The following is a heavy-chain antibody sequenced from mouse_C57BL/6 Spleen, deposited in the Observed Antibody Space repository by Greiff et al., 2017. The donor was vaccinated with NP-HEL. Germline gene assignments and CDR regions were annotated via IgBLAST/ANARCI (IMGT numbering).Heavy chain of an antibody. Sequence: EVQLHQSGPELVKPGASVKISCKASGYTFTDYYMNWVKQSHGKSLEWIGDINPNNGGNSYNQKFKGKATLTVDKYSSTAYMELRSLTSEDSAVYDCARRVYDGYDYSDYWGQGTTLTGSS. D-gene: IGHD2-3*01. V-gene: IGHV1-26*01. CDR2: INPNNGGN. CDR1: GYTFTDYY. J-gene: IGHJ2*01. CDR3: ARRVYDGYDYSDY.